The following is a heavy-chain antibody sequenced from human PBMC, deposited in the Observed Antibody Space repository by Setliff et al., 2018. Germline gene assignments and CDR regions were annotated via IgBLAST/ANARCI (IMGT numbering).Heavy chain of an antibody. CDR3: VRVDMVLSNFDF. V-gene: IGHV1-3*01. CDR1: GYTFTNYL. J-gene: IGHJ4*02. D-gene: IGHD3-10*01. CDR2: INAGNGHT. Sequence: GASVKVSCKASGYTFTNYLIHWVRQSPGQSPEWMGWINAGNGHTKFSQSFQGRLSISSDTSASTVYMDLHNLGSEDTAVYFCVRVDMVLSNFDFWGQGTLGTVS.